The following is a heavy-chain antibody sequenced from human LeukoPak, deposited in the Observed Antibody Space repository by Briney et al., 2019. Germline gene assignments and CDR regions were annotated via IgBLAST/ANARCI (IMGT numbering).Heavy chain of an antibody. CDR3: ARRGTPAYYYYMDV. J-gene: IGHJ6*03. CDR2: IYPGDSDT. V-gene: IGHV5-51*01. Sequence: GASLQISCKGSGYSFTSYWIGWVRQMPGKGLEWMGLIYPGDSDTRYSPAFQGQVIISADKSISTAYLQWSSLKASDTAMYYCARRGTPAYYYYMDVWGKGTTVTVSS. D-gene: IGHD2-15*01. CDR1: GYSFTSYW.